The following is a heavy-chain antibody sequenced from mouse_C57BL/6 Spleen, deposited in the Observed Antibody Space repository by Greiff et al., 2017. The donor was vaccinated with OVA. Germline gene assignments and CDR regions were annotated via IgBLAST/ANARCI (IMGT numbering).Heavy chain of an antibody. V-gene: IGHV1-15*01. CDR1: GYTFTDYE. CDR3: AGGDSSTVVATEYCDY. D-gene: IGHD1-1*01. CDR2: IDPETGGT. J-gene: IGHJ2*01. Sequence: VQLQQSGAELVRPGASVTLSCKASGYTFTDYEMHWVKQTPVHGLEWIGAIDPETGGTAYNQKFKGKAILTADKSSSTAYMELRSLTSEDSAVYYCAGGDSSTVVATEYCDYWGQGTTLTVSS.